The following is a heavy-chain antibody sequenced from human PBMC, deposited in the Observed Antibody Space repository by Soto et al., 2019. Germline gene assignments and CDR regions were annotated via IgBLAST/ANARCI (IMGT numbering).Heavy chain of an antibody. D-gene: IGHD2-15*01. CDR1: GFTFSDYY. Sequence: QVQLVESGGGLVQPGGSLRLSCAASGFTFSDYYMHWIRQAPGKGLEWVSCISRSSTNINYADSAKGRFTISRDNTGNSLYLQMNSLRADDTAVYYCAGINCAGGSCYNSQYAMDVWGQGTTVTVSS. CDR3: AGINCAGGSCYNSQYAMDV. J-gene: IGHJ6*02. V-gene: IGHV3-11*01. CDR2: ISRSSTNI.